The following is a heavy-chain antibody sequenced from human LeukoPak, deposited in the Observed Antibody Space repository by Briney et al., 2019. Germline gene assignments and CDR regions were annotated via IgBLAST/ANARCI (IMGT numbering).Heavy chain of an antibody. Sequence: GESLRLSCAASGFTFSDYSMHWVRQAPGEGLEWVSTISSTSSYIYSADSLKGRFTISRDNAKNSLYLHMNSLTAEDTAVYYCARVSSSGSLDYWGQGTLVTVSS. CDR2: ISSTSSYI. CDR3: ARVSSSGSLDY. J-gene: IGHJ4*02. D-gene: IGHD6-19*01. V-gene: IGHV3-21*01. CDR1: GFTFSDYS.